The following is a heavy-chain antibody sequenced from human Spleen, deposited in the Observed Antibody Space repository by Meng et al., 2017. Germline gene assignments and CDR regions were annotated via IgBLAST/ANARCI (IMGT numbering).Heavy chain of an antibody. CDR3: ARVGLDLLLRGAYEY. CDR1: GFTLSTYW. D-gene: IGHD3-10*01. CDR2: INGDGSDI. V-gene: IGHV3-74*01. Sequence: GESLKISCAASGFTLSTYWMHWVRQAPGKGLVWVSRINGDGSDISYADSVKGRFTISRDNAKNTLYLQMNSLRAEDTAVYYCARVGLDLLLRGAYEYWGQGTLVTVSS. J-gene: IGHJ4*02.